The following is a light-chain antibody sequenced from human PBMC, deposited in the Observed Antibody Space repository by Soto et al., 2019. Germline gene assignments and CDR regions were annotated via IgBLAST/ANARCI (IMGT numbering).Light chain of an antibody. CDR1: SSDVGAYNY. J-gene: IGLJ3*02. CDR2: EVS. V-gene: IGLV2-14*01. Sequence: QSALAQPASVSGSPGQSITISCTGTSSDVGAYNYVSWYQQHPGKAPKLIIFEVSNRPSGISNRFSGSKSGQTASLSISGLQAEYEADYYCSSYTNSFTWVFGGGTKLTVL. CDR3: SSYTNSFTWV.